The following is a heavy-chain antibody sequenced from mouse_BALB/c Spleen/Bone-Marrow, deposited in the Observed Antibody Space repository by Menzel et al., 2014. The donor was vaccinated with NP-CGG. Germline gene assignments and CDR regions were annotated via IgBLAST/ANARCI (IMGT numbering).Heavy chain of an antibody. J-gene: IGHJ3*01. D-gene: IGHD2-4*01. CDR3: TRIYYDYDGVWFAY. CDR1: GYTFTSYF. CDR2: INPYNDGT. V-gene: IGHV1-14*01. Sequence: SGPELVKPGASVKMSCKASGYTFTSYFMHWVKQRPGQGLEWIGYINPYNDGTKYNEKFKGKATLTSDKSSSTAYMELSSLTSEDSAVYYCTRIYYDYDGVWFAYWGQGTLVTVSA.